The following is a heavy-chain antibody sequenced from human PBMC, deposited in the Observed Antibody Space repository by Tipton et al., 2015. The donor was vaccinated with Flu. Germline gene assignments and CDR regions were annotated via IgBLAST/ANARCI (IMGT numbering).Heavy chain of an antibody. D-gene: IGHD4-17*01. CDR2: IYSSGTT. J-gene: IGHJ3*02. Sequence: LVKPSETLSLTCTVSGGSISNYYWNWIRQPPGKGLEWIGYIYSSGTTNYNPSLKSRVTMSIDTSKNQFSLKLTSVTAADTAVYYCARDRGDYVGLDDAFYIWGQGTMVTVSS. CDR1: GGSISNYY. V-gene: IGHV4-59*01. CDR3: ARDRGDYVGLDDAFYI.